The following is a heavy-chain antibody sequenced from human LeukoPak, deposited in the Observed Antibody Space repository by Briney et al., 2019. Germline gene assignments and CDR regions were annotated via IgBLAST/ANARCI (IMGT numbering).Heavy chain of an antibody. CDR3: AREDYYDSGSNDY. CDR1: GYTFTGYY. D-gene: IGHD3-22*01. V-gene: IGHV1-2*02. CDR2: INPNSGGT. Sequence: ASVKVSCKDSGYTFTGYYMHWVRPAPGQGLEWMGWINPNSGGTNYAQKFQGRVTLTRNTSISTAYMELSSLRSEDAAVYYCAREDYYDSGSNDYWGQGTLVTVSS. J-gene: IGHJ4*02.